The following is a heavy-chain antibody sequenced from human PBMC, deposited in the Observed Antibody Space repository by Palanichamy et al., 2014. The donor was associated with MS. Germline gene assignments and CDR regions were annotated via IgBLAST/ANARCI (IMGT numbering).Heavy chain of an antibody. CDR1: GFTFSSYS. J-gene: IGHJ3*02. CDR2: ITSSSSAI. V-gene: IGHV3-48*02. CDR3: ARDVIVGPTINAFDI. Sequence: EVQLVEVWGRRWYERGGPVRLSCAASGFTFSSYSMNWVRQAPGKGLEWVSYITSSSSAIYYADSVKGRFTISRDNAKNSLYLQMNSLRDEDTAMYYCARDVIVGPTINAFDIWGQGTMVTVSA. D-gene: IGHD1-26*01.